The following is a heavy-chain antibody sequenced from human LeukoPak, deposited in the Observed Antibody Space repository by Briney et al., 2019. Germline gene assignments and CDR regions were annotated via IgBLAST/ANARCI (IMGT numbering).Heavy chain of an antibody. J-gene: IGHJ5*02. V-gene: IGHV1-24*01. Sequence: ASVKVSCQVSGYTLTELSMHWVRQAPGKGLEWMGGFDPEDGDTIYAQKFQGRVTMTEDTSTDTAYMELSSLRSEDTAVYYCASLGTAMVTNWFDPWGQGTLVTVSS. CDR3: ASLGTAMVTNWFDP. D-gene: IGHD5-18*01. CDR1: GYTLTELS. CDR2: FDPEDGDT.